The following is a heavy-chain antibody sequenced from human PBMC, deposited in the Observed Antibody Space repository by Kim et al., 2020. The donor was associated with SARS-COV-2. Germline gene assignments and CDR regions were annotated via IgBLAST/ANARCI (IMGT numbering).Heavy chain of an antibody. CDR1: GGSISSGGYY. Sequence: SETLSLTCTVSGGSISSGGYYWSWIRQHPGKGLEWIGYIYYSGSTYYNPSLKSRVTISVDTSKNQFSLKLSSVTAADPAVYYCARGPPGWLQPGFDYWGQGTLVTVSS. D-gene: IGHD5-12*01. CDR2: IYYSGST. V-gene: IGHV4-31*03. CDR3: ARGPPGWLQPGFDY. J-gene: IGHJ4*02.